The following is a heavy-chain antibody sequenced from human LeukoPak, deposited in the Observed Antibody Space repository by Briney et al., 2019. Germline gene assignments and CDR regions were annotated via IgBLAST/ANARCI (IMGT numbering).Heavy chain of an antibody. D-gene: IGHD6-13*01. Sequence: GGSLRLSRAASGFTFNNYGMHWVRQAPGKGLEWVAVISYDGRNKHYPDSVKGRFTISRDISTDTLWLQMDSLRTEDTAVYYCAKGPLRGTAGAIDYWGQGTLVTVSS. CDR3: AKGPLRGTAGAIDY. V-gene: IGHV3-30*18. CDR2: ISYDGRNK. CDR1: GFTFNNYG. J-gene: IGHJ4*02.